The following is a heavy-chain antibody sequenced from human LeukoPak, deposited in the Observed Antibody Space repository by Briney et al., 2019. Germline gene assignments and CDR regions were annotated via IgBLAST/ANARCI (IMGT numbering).Heavy chain of an antibody. J-gene: IGHJ4*02. CDR2: IYHSGST. V-gene: IGHV4-30-2*01. CDR1: GGSISSGGYS. CDR3: ARGKYQLLRYYFDY. D-gene: IGHD2-2*01. Sequence: SQTLSLTCAVSGGSISSGGYSWSWIRQPPGKGLEWIGYIYHSGSTNYNPSLKSRVTISVDTSKNQFSLKLNSVTAADTAVYYCARGKYQLLRYYFDYWGQGTLVTVSS.